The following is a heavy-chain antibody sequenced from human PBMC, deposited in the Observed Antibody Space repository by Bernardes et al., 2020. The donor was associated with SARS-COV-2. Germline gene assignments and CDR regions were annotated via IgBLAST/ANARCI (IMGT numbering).Heavy chain of an antibody. V-gene: IGHV4-34*01. Sequence: SVSLTLTCAVYGGSFSGYYWSWIRQPPGPGLAWIGEIYHSGSTNYNPSLRSRVTISLDTSKNQFSLKLSSVTAADTAVYYCARVPLNWFDPWGQGTLVTVSS. J-gene: IGHJ5*02. CDR2: IYHSGST. CDR1: GGSFSGYY. CDR3: ARVPLNWFDP.